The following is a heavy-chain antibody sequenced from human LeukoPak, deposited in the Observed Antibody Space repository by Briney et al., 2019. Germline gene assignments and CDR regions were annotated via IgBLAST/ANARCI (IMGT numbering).Heavy chain of an antibody. CDR2: INHSGST. V-gene: IGHV4-34*01. Sequence: SETLSLTCAVYGGSFSGYYWSWIRQPPGKGLEWIGEINHSGSTNYNPSLKSRVTISVDTSKNQFSLKLSSVTAADTAVYYCARGSRGYSSRTFDYWGQGTLVTVSS. J-gene: IGHJ4*02. CDR3: ARGSRGYSSRTFDY. D-gene: IGHD6-13*01. CDR1: GGSFSGYY.